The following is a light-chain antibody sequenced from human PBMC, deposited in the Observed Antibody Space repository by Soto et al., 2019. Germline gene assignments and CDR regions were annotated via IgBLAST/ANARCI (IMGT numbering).Light chain of an antibody. CDR1: QSISSH. V-gene: IGKV1-39*01. Sequence: DIQMTQSPSSMSASVGDRVTITCRASQSISSHLHWYQQRPGKAPKLLIYAASSLESGVPSRFSGSGSGTDFSLTISSLQPEDFATYYCQQSDSIPWTFGQGTKVEIK. J-gene: IGKJ1*01. CDR2: AAS. CDR3: QQSDSIPWT.